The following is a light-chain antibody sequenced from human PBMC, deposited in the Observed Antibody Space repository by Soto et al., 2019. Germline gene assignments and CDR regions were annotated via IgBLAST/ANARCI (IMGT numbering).Light chain of an antibody. CDR1: STDVGGYNF. Sequence: QSVLTQPASVSGSPGQSITISCTGTSTDVGGYNFVSWFQQRPGKAPKLMIYEVNNRPSGISNRFSGSKSGNTASLTISGLQAEDEADYYCSSYTSSSNPGLVGTGTKVTV. CDR3: SSYTSSSNPGL. V-gene: IGLV2-14*01. CDR2: EVN. J-gene: IGLJ1*01.